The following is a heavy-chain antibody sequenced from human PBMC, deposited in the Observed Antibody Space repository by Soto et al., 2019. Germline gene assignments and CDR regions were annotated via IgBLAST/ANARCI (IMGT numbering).Heavy chain of an antibody. J-gene: IGHJ5*02. Sequence: SETLSLTCTVFGDSISSPIWWSWVRQPPGKGLEWIGETYHNGNTHYNPSLKSRVTVSVDTSKNHFSLNLSSVTAADTAVYYCARLFERGSGSYGVNWFDPWGQGTLVTVSS. D-gene: IGHD3-10*01. CDR1: GDSISSPIW. CDR2: TYHNGNT. V-gene: IGHV4-4*02. CDR3: ARLFERGSGSYGVNWFDP.